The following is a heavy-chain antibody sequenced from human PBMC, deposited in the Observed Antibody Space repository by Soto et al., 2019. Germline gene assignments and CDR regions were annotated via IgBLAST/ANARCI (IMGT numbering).Heavy chain of an antibody. V-gene: IGHV4-34*01. D-gene: IGHD6-19*01. CDR3: ARGAVAGWPYFDY. CDR1: GGSFSGYY. CDR2: INHSGST. J-gene: IGHJ4*02. Sequence: QVQLQQWGAGLLKPSETLSLTCAVYGGSFSGYYWSWIRQPPGKGLEWIGEINHSGSTNYNPSLKSRVTISVDTSKNQFSLKLSSVTAADTAVYYCARGAVAGWPYFDYWGQGTLVTVSS.